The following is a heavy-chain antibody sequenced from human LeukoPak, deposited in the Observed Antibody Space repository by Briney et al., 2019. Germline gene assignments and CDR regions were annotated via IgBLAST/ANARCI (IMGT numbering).Heavy chain of an antibody. CDR2: ISSDGNYI. V-gene: IGHV3-21*01. CDR1: GFTFSSHT. Sequence: AGGSLRLSCAASGFTFSSHTMNWVRQAPGKGLEWVSSISSDGNYIFYADSVQGRFTISRDNAENSLFLQMNSLRAEDTAVYYCASRYCTSTNCYAFDIWGQGTMVTVSS. CDR3: ASRYCTSTNCYAFDI. D-gene: IGHD2-2*01. J-gene: IGHJ3*02.